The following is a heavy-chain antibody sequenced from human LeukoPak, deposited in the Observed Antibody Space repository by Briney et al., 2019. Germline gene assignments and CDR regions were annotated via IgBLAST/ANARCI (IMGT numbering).Heavy chain of an antibody. CDR2: ISYDGSNK. CDR3: ARDVRFWSGYYFDY. V-gene: IGHV3-30-3*01. Sequence: PGGSLRLSCAASGFTFSSYAMHWVRQAPGKGLEWVAVISYDGSNKYYADSVKGRFTISRDNSKNTLYLQMNSLRAEDTAVYYCARDVRFWSGYYFDYWGQGTLVTVSS. CDR1: GFTFSSYA. D-gene: IGHD3-3*01. J-gene: IGHJ4*02.